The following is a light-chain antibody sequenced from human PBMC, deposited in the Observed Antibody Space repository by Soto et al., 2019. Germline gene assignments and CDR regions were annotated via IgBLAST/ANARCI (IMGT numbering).Light chain of an antibody. CDR3: QQSYSTLWT. V-gene: IGKV1-39*01. CDR1: QSISSY. J-gene: IGKJ1*01. CDR2: GTS. Sequence: DIQMTQSPSSLSASVGDRVTITCRASQSISSYLNWYQQKPWKAPNLLIYGTSILQSGVPSRFSGSGSGTDFTLTISSLQPDDFATYYCQQSYSTLWTFGQGTKVEIK.